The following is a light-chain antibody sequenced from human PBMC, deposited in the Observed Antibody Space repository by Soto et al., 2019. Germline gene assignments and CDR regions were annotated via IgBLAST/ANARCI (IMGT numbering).Light chain of an antibody. Sequence: TQSPGTLAFAPGERSTLSCRASQSVGGSFLAWYQQKPGQAPRLLIYGASTRATGIPARFSASGSGREFTLTISSLQSEDFAVYFCQQYDNWPLTFGGGTKVDIK. J-gene: IGKJ4*01. V-gene: IGKV3-15*01. CDR2: GAS. CDR1: QSVGGS. CDR3: QQYDNWPLT.